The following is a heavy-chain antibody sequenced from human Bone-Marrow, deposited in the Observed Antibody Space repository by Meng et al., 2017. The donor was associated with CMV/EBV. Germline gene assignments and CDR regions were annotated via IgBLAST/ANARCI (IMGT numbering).Heavy chain of an antibody. V-gene: IGHV4-38-2*02. CDR3: ASGGFVVVPAAMYWFDP. D-gene: IGHD2-2*01. Sequence: ESLKISCTVSGYSISSGYYWGWIRQPPGKGLEWIGSIYHSGSTYYNPSLKSRVTISVDTSKNQFSLKLSSVTAADTAVYYCASGGFVVVPAAMYWFDPWGQGTLVTVSS. CDR1: GYSISSGYY. CDR2: IYHSGST. J-gene: IGHJ5*02.